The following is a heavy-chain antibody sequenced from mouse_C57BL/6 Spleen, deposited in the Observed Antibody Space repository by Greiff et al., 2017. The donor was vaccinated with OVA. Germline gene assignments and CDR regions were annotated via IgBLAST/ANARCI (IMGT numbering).Heavy chain of an antibody. CDR2: IYPRDGST. J-gene: IGHJ3*01. CDR1: GYTFTSYD. V-gene: IGHV1-85*01. CDR3: ARDDGYTWFAY. Sequence: QVQLKQSGPELVKPGASVKLSCKASGYTFTSYDINWVKQRPGQGLEWIGWIYPRDGSTQYNEKFKGKATLTVDTSSSTAYMELHSLTSEDSAVYFCARDDGYTWFAYWGQGTLVTVSA. D-gene: IGHD2-3*01.